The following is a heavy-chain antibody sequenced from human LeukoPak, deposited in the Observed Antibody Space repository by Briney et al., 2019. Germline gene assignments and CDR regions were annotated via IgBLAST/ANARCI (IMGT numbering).Heavy chain of an antibody. CDR2: ISYDGSNK. CDR3: VMYSRADY. Sequence: GRSLRLSCAASGFTFSSYAMHWVRQAPGKGLEWVAVISYDGSNKYYADSVKGRFTISRDNSKNTLYLQMNSLRAEDTAVYYCVMYSRADYWGQGTLVTVSS. J-gene: IGHJ4*02. D-gene: IGHD6-13*01. V-gene: IGHV3-30*04. CDR1: GFTFSSYA.